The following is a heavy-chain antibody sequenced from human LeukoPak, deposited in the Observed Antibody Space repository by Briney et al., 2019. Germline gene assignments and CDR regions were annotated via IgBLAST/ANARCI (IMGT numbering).Heavy chain of an antibody. CDR2: IYYSGST. Sequence: GSLRLSCVASGFTFSSYSMNWVRQPPGKGLEWIVSIYYSGSTYYNPSLKSRVTISVDTSKNQFSLKLSSVTAADTAVYYCARQRHSGGSADWFDPWGQGTLVTVSS. CDR1: GFTFSSYSMN. J-gene: IGHJ5*02. CDR3: ARQRHSGGSADWFDP. D-gene: IGHD3-10*01. V-gene: IGHV4-39*01.